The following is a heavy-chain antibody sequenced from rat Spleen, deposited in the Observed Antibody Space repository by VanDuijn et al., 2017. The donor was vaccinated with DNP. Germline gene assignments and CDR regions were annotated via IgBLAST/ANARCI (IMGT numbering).Heavy chain of an antibody. D-gene: IGHD1-12*02. Sequence: EVQLVESGGGLVQPGRSLKLSCAASGFTFSDYNMAWVRQAPKKGLEWVATINYDGSSTYYRDSVKGRFTISRDNAKGTLYLQMDSLRSEEPATYYCARHYYDGSYYFDYWGQGVMVTVSS. V-gene: IGHV5-7*01. CDR1: GFTFSDYN. CDR3: ARHYYDGSYYFDY. J-gene: IGHJ2*01. CDR2: INYDGSST.